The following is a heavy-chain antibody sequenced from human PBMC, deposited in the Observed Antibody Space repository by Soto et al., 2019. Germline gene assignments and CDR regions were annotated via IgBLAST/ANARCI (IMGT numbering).Heavy chain of an antibody. CDR3: ARGEQLDILTGPFDY. D-gene: IGHD3-9*01. CDR1: GGSISSGGYY. CDR2: IYYSGST. Sequence: QVQLQESGPGLVKPSQTLSLTCTVSGGSISSGGYYWSWIRQHPGKGLEWIGYIYYSGSTYYNPSLKSRVTISLDTSKNQFSLKLSSVTAADTAVYYCARGEQLDILTGPFDYWGQGTLVTVSS. V-gene: IGHV4-31*03. J-gene: IGHJ4*02.